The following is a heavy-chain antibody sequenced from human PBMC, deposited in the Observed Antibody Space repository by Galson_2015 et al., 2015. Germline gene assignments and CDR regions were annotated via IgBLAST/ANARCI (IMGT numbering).Heavy chain of an antibody. V-gene: IGHV3-9*01. Sequence: SLRLSCAASGFIVGSNYMSWVRQAPGKGLEWVSGISWNSDTIGYADSVKGRFTISRDNAQNSVYLQINSLRLEDTAFYYCARGATGTGTGFYYYMDVWGKGTTVIVSS. CDR1: GFIVGSNY. J-gene: IGHJ6*03. D-gene: IGHD1-1*01. CDR2: ISWNSDTI. CDR3: ARGATGTGTGFYYYMDV.